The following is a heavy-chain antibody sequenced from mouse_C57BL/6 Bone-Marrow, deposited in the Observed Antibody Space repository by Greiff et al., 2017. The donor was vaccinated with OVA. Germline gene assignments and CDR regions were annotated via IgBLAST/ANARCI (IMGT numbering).Heavy chain of an antibody. Sequence: QVQLQQSRPELEKPGASVKISCKASGYSFTSYYIHWVKQRPGQGLEWIGWIYPGSGNTKYNEKFKGKATLTADTSSSTAYMQLSSLTSEDSAVYYCARGGSWIYDGYYVLAYWGQGTLVTVSA. V-gene: IGHV1-66*01. CDR1: GYSFTSYY. CDR2: IYPGSGNT. CDR3: ARGGSWIYDGYYVLAY. J-gene: IGHJ3*01. D-gene: IGHD2-3*01.